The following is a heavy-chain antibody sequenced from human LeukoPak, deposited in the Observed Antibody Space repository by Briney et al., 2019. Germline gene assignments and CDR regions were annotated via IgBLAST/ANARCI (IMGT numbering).Heavy chain of an antibody. Sequence: GGSLRLSCAASGFTLSNYWMHWVRQAPGKGLVWVSRIKRDGSESNYADSVRGRFTISRDNAKNTVYLQMNSLSAEDTAVYYCVKDGYSYGYWGPDYWGQGTLVTVSS. V-gene: IGHV3-74*01. CDR3: VKDGYSYGYWGPDY. J-gene: IGHJ4*02. CDR1: GFTLSNYW. CDR2: IKRDGSES. D-gene: IGHD5-18*01.